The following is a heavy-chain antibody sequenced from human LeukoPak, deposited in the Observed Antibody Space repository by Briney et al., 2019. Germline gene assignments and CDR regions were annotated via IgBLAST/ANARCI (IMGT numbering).Heavy chain of an antibody. V-gene: IGHV1-69*13. J-gene: IGHJ6*03. Sequence: ASVKVSCKASGYTFTGYYMHWVRQAPGQGLEWMGGIIPIFGTANYAQKFQGRVTITADESTSTAYMELSSLRSEDTAVYYCARGGIFPGGDGGYYYMDVWGKGTTVTISS. D-gene: IGHD6-13*01. CDR1: GYTFTGYY. CDR2: IIPIFGTA. CDR3: ARGGIFPGGDGGYYYMDV.